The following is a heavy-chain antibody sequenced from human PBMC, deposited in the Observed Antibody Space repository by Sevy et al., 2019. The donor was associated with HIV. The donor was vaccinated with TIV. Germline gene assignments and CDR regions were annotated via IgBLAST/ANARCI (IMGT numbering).Heavy chain of an antibody. D-gene: IGHD1-26*01. CDR3: ARDSTVGATSTDY. CDR2: FSSSSSTI. J-gene: IGHJ4*02. V-gene: IGHV3-48*02. Sequence: GGSLRLACAASGFTFSSYSMNWVRQAPGKGLERVSYFSSSSSTIYYADSVKGRFTISRDNAKNSLYLQMNSLRDEDTAVYYCARDSTVGATSTDYWDQGTLVTVSS. CDR1: GFTFSSYS.